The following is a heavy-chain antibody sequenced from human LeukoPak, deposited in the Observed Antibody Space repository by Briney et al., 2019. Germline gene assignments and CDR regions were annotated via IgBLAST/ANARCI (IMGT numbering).Heavy chain of an antibody. CDR3: ARGRKIVVVMGGFFDY. CDR2: INSDGSEG. J-gene: IGHJ4*02. D-gene: IGHD3-22*01. Sequence: PGGSLRLSCAVSGFTFSGFWMSWSRQAPGKGLEWVASINSDGSEGYYADVVKGRFTVSRDNAKNSLYLQMDSLRVEDTAVYYCARGRKIVVVMGGFFDYWGQGTLVTVSS. V-gene: IGHV3-7*03. CDR1: GFTFSGFW.